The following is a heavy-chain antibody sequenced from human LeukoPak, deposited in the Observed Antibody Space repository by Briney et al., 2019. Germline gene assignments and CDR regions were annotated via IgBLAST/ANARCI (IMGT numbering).Heavy chain of an antibody. V-gene: IGHV3-33*01. D-gene: IGHD1-26*01. Sequence: GGSLRLSCTTPGFTFCTFGIHWVRQAPGNGLDWVAVIWYDGSNKYHADSVKGRFTISRDNSKNTLYLQMNSLRVEDTAVYYCARDYGGGNYYYFDYWGQGTLVTVSS. CDR1: GFTFCTFG. J-gene: IGHJ4*02. CDR2: IWYDGSNK. CDR3: ARDYGGGNYYYFDY.